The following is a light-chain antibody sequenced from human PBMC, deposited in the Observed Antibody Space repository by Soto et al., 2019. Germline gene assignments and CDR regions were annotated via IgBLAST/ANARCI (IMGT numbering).Light chain of an antibody. CDR3: SSYTNSRTLV. Sequence: QSVLTQPASISGSPGQSLTISCTGSGNDVGQYNYVSWYQQYPGEAPKVVIYEVSSRPSGSSNRFSGSKSGNTASLTISGLQSEDEADYYCSSYTNSRTLVFGSGTKLTVL. CDR2: EVS. CDR1: GNDVGQYNY. J-gene: IGLJ1*01. V-gene: IGLV2-14*01.